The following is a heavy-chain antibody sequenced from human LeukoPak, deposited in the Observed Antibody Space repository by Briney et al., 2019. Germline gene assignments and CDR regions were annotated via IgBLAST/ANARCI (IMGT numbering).Heavy chain of an antibody. D-gene: IGHD5-18*01. Sequence: PSGTLSLTCTVTGGSLSRYYWSWLRQPPGKELDWIGYIYYRGNTNYNPSLKSRVTISVDMSKNQFSLKLSSVTAADTAVYYCTRGGYNYDSPPGDPFDYWGQGTLVSVSS. V-gene: IGHV4-59*01. CDR2: IYYRGNT. CDR1: GGSLSRYY. J-gene: IGHJ4*02. CDR3: TRGGYNYDSPPGDPFDY.